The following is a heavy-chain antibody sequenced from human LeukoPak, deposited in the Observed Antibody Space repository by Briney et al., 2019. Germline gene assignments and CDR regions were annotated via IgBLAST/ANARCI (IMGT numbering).Heavy chain of an antibody. CDR2: IYTSGST. V-gene: IGHV4-4*07. CDR1: SGLVSSDY. CDR3: ARDVSVYYDSSGLTLNWFDP. D-gene: IGHD3-22*01. J-gene: IGHJ5*02. Sequence: SETLSLTCTVYSGLVSSDYWSWIRQPAGKGLEWIGRIYTSGSTNYNPSLKSQVTMSVDTSKNQFSLKLSSVTAADTAVYYCARDVSVYYDSSGLTLNWFDPWGQGTLVTVSS.